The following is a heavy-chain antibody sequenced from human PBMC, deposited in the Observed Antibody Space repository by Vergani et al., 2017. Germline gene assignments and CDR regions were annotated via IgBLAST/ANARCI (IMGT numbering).Heavy chain of an antibody. CDR3: AGGYYYTLLGDN. CDR2: IDGDGSTT. V-gene: IGHV3-74*01. J-gene: IGHJ4*02. Sequence: DVQLVESGGALLQPGGSLRLSCAASGFTSSDYWMHWVRQAPGKGLEWVSRIDGDGSTTDYADSVKGRFTISRDNVKNTVYLQITRLRVEDTAVYYCAGGYYYTLLGDNWGQGTLVTVSS. D-gene: IGHD3-22*01. CDR1: GFTSSDYW.